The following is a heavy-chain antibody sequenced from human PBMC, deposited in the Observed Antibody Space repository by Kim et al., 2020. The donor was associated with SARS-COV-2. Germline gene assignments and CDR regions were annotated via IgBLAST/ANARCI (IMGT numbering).Heavy chain of an antibody. J-gene: IGHJ5*02. D-gene: IGHD3-10*01. CDR3: ARHPGGSGSPRNWFDP. CDR1: GYSFTSYW. CDR2: IDPSDSYT. V-gene: IGHV5-10-1*01. Sequence: GESLKISCKGSGYSFTSYWISWVRQTPGKGLEWMGRIDPSDSYTNYSPSFQGHVTISADKSISTAYLQWSSLKASDTAMYYCARHPGGSGSPRNWFDPWGQGTLVTVSS.